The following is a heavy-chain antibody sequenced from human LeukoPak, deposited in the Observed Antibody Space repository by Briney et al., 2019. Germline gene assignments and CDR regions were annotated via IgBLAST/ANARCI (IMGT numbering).Heavy chain of an antibody. CDR3: ARVDSYYDSSGYYGMDA. CDR2: IYYSGST. Sequence: PSETLSLTCTVSGGSISSYYWSWIRQPPGKGLEWIGYIYYSGSTNYNPSLKSRVTISVDTSKNQFSLKLSSVTAADTAVYYCARVDSYYDSSGYYGMDAWGQGTTVTVSS. CDR1: GGSISSYY. D-gene: IGHD3-22*01. V-gene: IGHV4-59*01. J-gene: IGHJ6*02.